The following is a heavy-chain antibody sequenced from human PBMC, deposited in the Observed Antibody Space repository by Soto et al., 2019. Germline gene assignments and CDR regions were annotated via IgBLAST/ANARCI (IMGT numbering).Heavy chain of an antibody. CDR1: GDSISSGRYY. Sequence: QLQLQESGPGLVKPSETLSLICTVSGDSISSGRYYWGWLRQPPGKGLEFIATIHYTGNTHYNPSFRSRVTLFVNTSKSQFSLRLSSVPATDTAVYYCARADGIGVVTPVMDYWGQGPLVTVSS. CDR3: ARADGIGVVTPVMDY. CDR2: IHYTGNT. J-gene: IGHJ4*02. D-gene: IGHD3-3*01. V-gene: IGHV4-39*01.